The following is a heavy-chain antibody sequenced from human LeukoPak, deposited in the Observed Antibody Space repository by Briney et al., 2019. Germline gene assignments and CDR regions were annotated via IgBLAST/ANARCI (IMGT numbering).Heavy chain of an antibody. CDR2: FYNSGRS. CDR3: ARSPLEVAGSPLDY. J-gene: IGHJ4*02. CDR1: DDSISDYY. V-gene: IGHV4-59*01. D-gene: IGHD6-19*01. Sequence: ASETLSLTCTVSDDSISDYYRGWIRQPPGKGLEWIGYFYNSGRSTYNPSLKSRVTISVDTSKNQFSLKLSSVTAADTAVYYCARSPLEVAGSPLDYWGQGTLVTVSS.